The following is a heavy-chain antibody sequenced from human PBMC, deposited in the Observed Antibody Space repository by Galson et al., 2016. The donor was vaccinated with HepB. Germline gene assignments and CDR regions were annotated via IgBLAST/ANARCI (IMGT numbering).Heavy chain of an antibody. CDR1: GFIFGNYA. V-gene: IGHV3-23*01. J-gene: IGHJ4*02. D-gene: IGHD6-13*01. Sequence: SLRLSCAASGFIFGNYAMTWVRQAPGEGLEWVSVISGSGDRTYYAGSVKGRFTISRDNFKSTLSLQMNSLRAEDTAVYYCAKGGIAAAGTPWGFDYWGQGTLVTVSS. CDR3: AKGGIAAAGTPWGFDY. CDR2: ISGSGDRT.